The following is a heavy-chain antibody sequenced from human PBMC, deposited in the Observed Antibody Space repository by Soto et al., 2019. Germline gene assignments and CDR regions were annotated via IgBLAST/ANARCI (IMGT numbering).Heavy chain of an antibody. D-gene: IGHD2-15*01. J-gene: IGHJ4*02. CDR1: GFTFSSYA. V-gene: IGHV3-30-3*01. Sequence: QVQLVESGGGVVQPGRSLRLSCAASGFTFSSYAMHWVRQAPGKGLEWVAVISSDGSNKYYADSVKGRFTISRDNSKNTLYLQNNSLRAEDTAVYYCARFKGCSGGSCYSYFDYWGQGTLVTVSS. CDR3: ARFKGCSGGSCYSYFDY. CDR2: ISSDGSNK.